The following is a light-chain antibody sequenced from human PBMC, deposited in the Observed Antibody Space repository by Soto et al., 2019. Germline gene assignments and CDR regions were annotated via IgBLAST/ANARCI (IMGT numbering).Light chain of an antibody. CDR2: GNG. CDR3: QSYDSSLSGSEV. Sequence: QSVLTQPPSVSGAPGQRVTISCTWNSSNIGTGGYDVHWYQKRLDTAPKLLIYGNGNRPSGVPDRFSGSKSGTSASLAITGLQAEDEADYYCQSYDSSLSGSEVFGTGTKVTVL. V-gene: IGLV1-40*01. CDR1: SSNIGTGGYD. J-gene: IGLJ1*01.